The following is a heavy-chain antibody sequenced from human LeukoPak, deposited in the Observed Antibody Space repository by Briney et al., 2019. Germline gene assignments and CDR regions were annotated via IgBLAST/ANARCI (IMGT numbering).Heavy chain of an antibody. CDR3: ARGGGLDV. CDR2: INHNGNVN. J-gene: IGHJ6*02. V-gene: IGHV3-7*03. D-gene: IGHD3-16*01. Sequence: GGSLRLSCAASGVTFSSYWMIWARQDPGKGLEWVASINHNGNVNYYVDSVKGRFTISRDNAKNSLYLQMSNLRAEDTAVYFCARGGGLDVWGQGATVTVSS. CDR1: GVTFSSYW.